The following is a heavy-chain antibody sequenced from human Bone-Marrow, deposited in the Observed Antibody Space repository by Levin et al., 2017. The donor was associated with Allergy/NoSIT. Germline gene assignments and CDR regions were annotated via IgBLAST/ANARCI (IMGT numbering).Heavy chain of an antibody. CDR2: ISYDGVNT. CDR3: ARDIGYGGGDCLDY. Sequence: GESLKISCAGSGYRFGSYGMHWVRQAPGKGLEWVAVISYDGVNTYYVDSVKGRFTISRDNSKNILYLEMNSLRDEDTAVYFCARDIGYGGGDCLDYWGQGSLVTVSS. V-gene: IGHV3-30*03. CDR1: GYRFGSYG. J-gene: IGHJ4*02. D-gene: IGHD2-21*02.